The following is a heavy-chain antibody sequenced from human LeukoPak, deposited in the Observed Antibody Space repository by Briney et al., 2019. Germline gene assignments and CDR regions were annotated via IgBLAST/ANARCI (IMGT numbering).Heavy chain of an antibody. D-gene: IGHD2-15*01. CDR2: IKKDGSEK. CDR1: GFIFSGSW. Sequence: PGGSLRLSCTASGFIFSGSWMAWIRQAPGKGLEWVAIIKKDGSEKYYVDSMKGRFTISRDNAKNSLFLQMNSLRAEDTAIYYCTTDTWYSAGHWDQGTLVTVSS. CDR3: TTDTWYSAGH. V-gene: IGHV3-7*03. J-gene: IGHJ4*02.